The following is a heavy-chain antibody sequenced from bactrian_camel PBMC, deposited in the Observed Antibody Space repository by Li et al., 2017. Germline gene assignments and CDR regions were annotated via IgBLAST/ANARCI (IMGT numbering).Heavy chain of an antibody. CDR1: GFTFSDYY. J-gene: IGHJ4*01. Sequence: DVQLVESGGGLVQPGGSLRLSCAASGFTFSDYYMTWVGQAPGKGLEWVSTISAGGGATAYADSVKGRFTISRDNAKNTVYLQMNNLKSGDTALYYCTTGLSSWPYWGQGTQVTVS. CDR3: TTGLSSWPY. CDR2: ISAGGGAT. V-gene: IGHV3S40*01.